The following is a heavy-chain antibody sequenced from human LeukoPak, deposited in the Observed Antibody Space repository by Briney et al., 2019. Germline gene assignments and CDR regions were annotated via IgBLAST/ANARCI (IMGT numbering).Heavy chain of an antibody. D-gene: IGHD5-18*01. J-gene: IGHJ4*02. Sequence: SETLSLTCAVYGGSFSEYYWRWIRQSPGKGLEWIAEISQSGSINYNPSLKSRVTTSVDASKKQFSLKLSSVTAADTAVYYCARAVVDTAMVPLFYFDYWGQGTLVTVSS. CDR1: GGSFSEYY. CDR3: ARAVVDTAMVPLFYFDY. V-gene: IGHV4-34*01. CDR2: ISQSGSI.